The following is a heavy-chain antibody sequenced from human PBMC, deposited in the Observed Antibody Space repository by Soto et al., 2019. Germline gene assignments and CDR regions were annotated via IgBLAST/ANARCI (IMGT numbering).Heavy chain of an antibody. V-gene: IGHV3-23*01. J-gene: IGHJ4*02. CDR3: AKGQVGSVSLTPRVDF. Sequence: EVQLLESGGGLVQPGGSLRLSCAASGFTFNNYAMTWVRQAPGKGLEWVSAISGGGDTTSYADSVKGRFTVSRDGSKNTLYLQMSSLRAEDTALYYCAKGQVGSVSLTPRVDFWGQGTLVTVPS. D-gene: IGHD3-10*01. CDR2: ISGGGDTT. CDR1: GFTFNNYA.